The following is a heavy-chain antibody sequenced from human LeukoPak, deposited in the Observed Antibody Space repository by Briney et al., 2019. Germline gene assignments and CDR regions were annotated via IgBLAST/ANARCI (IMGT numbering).Heavy chain of an antibody. CDR1: DGSISSSSYY. D-gene: IGHD3-22*01. Sequence: PSETLSLTCTVSDGSISSSSYYWGWIRQPPGKGLEWIGSIYYSGSTYYNPSLKSRVTISVDTSKNQFSLKLSSVTAADTAVYYCARQTFPNDSSGYYLDYWGQGTLVTVSS. V-gene: IGHV4-39*01. CDR2: IYYSGST. J-gene: IGHJ4*02. CDR3: ARQTFPNDSSGYYLDY.